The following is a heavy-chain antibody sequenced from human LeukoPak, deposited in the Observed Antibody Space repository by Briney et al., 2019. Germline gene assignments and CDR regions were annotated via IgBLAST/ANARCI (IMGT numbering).Heavy chain of an antibody. Sequence: GGSLRLSCTASGFTFSSYAMHWVRQAPGKGLEWVSAISYDGNHKYYADSVTGRFTISRDNSENTLSLQMNSLRPEDTAVYYCARDIREYSSSSGDYWGQGTLVTVSS. CDR2: ISYDGNHK. CDR3: ARDIREYSSSSGDY. D-gene: IGHD6-6*01. V-gene: IGHV3-30*04. J-gene: IGHJ4*02. CDR1: GFTFSSYA.